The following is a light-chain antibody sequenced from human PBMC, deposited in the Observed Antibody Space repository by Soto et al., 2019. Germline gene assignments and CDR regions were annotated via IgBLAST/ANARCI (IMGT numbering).Light chain of an antibody. CDR3: SSYVGDNNHHA. CDR2: EAS. CDR1: NTDVGFYDY. V-gene: IGLV2-8*01. Sequence: QSVLTQPPSASGSPGQSVTVSCTGTNTDVGFYDYVSWYQQHPGKAPKLIIYEASKRPSGVPDRCSGSKSGNSTSLTVSGLQAEDEAEYYCSSYVGDNNHHAFGTGTKVTVL. J-gene: IGLJ1*01.